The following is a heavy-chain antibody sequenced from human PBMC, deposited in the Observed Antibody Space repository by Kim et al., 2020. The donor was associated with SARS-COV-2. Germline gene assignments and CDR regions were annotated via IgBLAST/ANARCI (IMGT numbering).Heavy chain of an antibody. CDR1: GGSISSSSYY. Sequence: SETLSLTCTVSGGSISSSSYYWGWIRQPPGKGLEWIGSIYYSGSTYYNPSLKSRVTISVDTSKNQFSLKLSSVTAADTAVYYCARRGSGGYSYGFDYWGQGTLVTVS. D-gene: IGHD5-18*01. CDR2: IYYSGST. J-gene: IGHJ4*02. CDR3: ARRGSGGYSYGFDY. V-gene: IGHV4-39*01.